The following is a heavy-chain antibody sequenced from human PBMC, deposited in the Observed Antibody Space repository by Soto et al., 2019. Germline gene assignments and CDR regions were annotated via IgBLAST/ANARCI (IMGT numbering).Heavy chain of an antibody. Sequence: GASVKVSCKASGYTFTSYAMHWVRQAPGQRLEWMGWINAGNGNTKYSQKFQGRVTITRDTSASTAYMELSSLRSEDTAVYYCARDKGEGSSWPYYYYYYMDVWGKGTTVTVSS. D-gene: IGHD6-13*01. CDR3: ARDKGEGSSWPYYYYYYMDV. V-gene: IGHV1-3*01. CDR1: GYTFTSYA. J-gene: IGHJ6*03. CDR2: INAGNGNT.